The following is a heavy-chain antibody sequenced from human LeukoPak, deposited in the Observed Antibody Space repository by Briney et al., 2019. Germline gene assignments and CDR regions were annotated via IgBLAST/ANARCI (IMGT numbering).Heavy chain of an antibody. CDR2: IYFTGNA. J-gene: IGHJ4*02. Sequence: SETLSLTCTVSGGSISGSSYYWGWIRQPPGKGLGWIGSIYFTGNAHYNPSLKSRVTISADTSKNQFSLILSSVTAADTAVYYCARSLRGAAHHFDYWGQGTLVTVSS. D-gene: IGHD2-15*01. V-gene: IGHV4-39*01. CDR3: ARSLRGAAHHFDY. CDR1: GGSISGSSYY.